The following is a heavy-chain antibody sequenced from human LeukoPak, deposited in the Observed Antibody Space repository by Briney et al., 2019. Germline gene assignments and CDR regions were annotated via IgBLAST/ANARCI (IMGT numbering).Heavy chain of an antibody. Sequence: GGSLRLSCAASGFTFSSYAMSWVRQAPGKGLEWVSVISGSGGSTYYADSVKGRFTISRDNSKNTLYLQMNSLRAEDTAVYYCAREGKLTVGFDYWGQGTLVTVSS. CDR2: ISGSGGST. CDR1: GFTFSSYA. V-gene: IGHV3-23*01. D-gene: IGHD3-10*01. CDR3: AREGKLTVGFDY. J-gene: IGHJ4*02.